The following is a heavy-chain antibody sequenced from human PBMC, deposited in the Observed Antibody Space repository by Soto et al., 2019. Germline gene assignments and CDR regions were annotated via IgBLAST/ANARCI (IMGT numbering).Heavy chain of an antibody. Sequence: ASVNVSCKHSGYTFNGYYMHWVRQAPGQGQEWMGWINPNSGGTNYAQQFQGRVTMNRDTSISTAYMELSRLRSDATAVRYCARWRVVPFLDCFQCYSYWGQGTLVTVSS. CDR1: GYTFNGYY. V-gene: IGHV1-2*02. CDR3: ARWRVVPFLDCFQCYSY. J-gene: IGHJ4*02. D-gene: IGHD3-3*01. CDR2: INPNSGGT.